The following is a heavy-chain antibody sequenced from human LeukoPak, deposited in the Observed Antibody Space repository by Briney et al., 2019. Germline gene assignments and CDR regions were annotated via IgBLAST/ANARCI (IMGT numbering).Heavy chain of an antibody. CDR2: IYHSGST. CDR1: GYSISSGYY. Sequence: SETLSLTCAVSGYSISSGYYWGWIRQPPGKGLEWIGSIYHSGSTYYNPSLKSRVTISVDTSKNQFSLELCSVTAADTAVYYCARLHYDLDAFDIWGQGTMVTVSS. CDR3: ARLHYDLDAFDI. J-gene: IGHJ3*02. D-gene: IGHD3-3*01. V-gene: IGHV4-38-2*01.